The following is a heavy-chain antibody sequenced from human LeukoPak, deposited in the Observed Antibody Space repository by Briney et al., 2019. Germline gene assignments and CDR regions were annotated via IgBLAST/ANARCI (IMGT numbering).Heavy chain of an antibody. CDR1: GFTFTSYA. Sequence: PGGSLRLSCEASGFTFTSYAMHWVRQAPGKGLEWVSSISASGSGTFYTDSMSGRFTISRDNAKKTLFLQMKNLRLGHTALYYCAKGRDTSGRQNFDFWGQGTLVTVSS. D-gene: IGHD6-19*01. V-gene: IGHV3-23*01. CDR2: ISASGSGT. J-gene: IGHJ4*02. CDR3: AKGRDTSGRQNFDF.